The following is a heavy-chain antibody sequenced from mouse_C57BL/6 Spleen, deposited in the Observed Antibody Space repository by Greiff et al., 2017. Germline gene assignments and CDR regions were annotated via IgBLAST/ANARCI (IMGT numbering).Heavy chain of an antibody. J-gene: IGHJ1*03. CDR1: GFTFSDYG. D-gene: IGHD2-3*01. CDR3: ARRDDGPWYVDV. CDR2: ISSGSSTI. Sequence: DVMLVESGGGLVKPGGSLKLSCAASGFTFSDYGMHWVRQAPEKGLEWVAYISSGSSTIYYADTVKGRFTISRDNAKNTLFLQMTSLTSEDTAMYCCARRDDGPWYVDVWGTGTTVTVSS. V-gene: IGHV5-17*01.